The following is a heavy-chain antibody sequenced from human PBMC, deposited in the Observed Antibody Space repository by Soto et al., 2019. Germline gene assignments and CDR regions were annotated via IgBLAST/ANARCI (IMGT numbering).Heavy chain of an antibody. CDR2: IGSKPNDNAT. CDR3: TTGLDY. V-gene: IGHV3-73*01. J-gene: IGHJ4*02. CDR1: GFSFSDSA. Sequence: PGGSLRLSCAVSGFSFSDSAMHWVRQASGKGLEWVGQIGSKPNDNATAYTASVKGRFTISRDDSKKTVYLQMNSLKTEDTAVYYCTTGLDYWGQGTLVTVSS.